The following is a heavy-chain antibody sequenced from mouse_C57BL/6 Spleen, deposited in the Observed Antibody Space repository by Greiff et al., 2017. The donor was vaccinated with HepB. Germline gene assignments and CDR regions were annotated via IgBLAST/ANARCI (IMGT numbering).Heavy chain of an antibody. CDR2: ISSGSSTI. Sequence: EVKLMESGGGLVKPGGSLKLSCAASGFTFSDYGMHWVRQAPEKGLEWVAYISSGSSTIYYADTVKGRFTISRDNAKNTLFLQMTSLRSEDTAMYYCARSRDGYYAWFAYWGQGTLVTVSA. CDR1: GFTFSDYG. CDR3: ARSRDGYYAWFAY. D-gene: IGHD2-3*01. J-gene: IGHJ3*01. V-gene: IGHV5-17*01.